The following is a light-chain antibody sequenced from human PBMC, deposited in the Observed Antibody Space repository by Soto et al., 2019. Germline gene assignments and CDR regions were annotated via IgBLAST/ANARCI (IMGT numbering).Light chain of an antibody. J-gene: IGLJ1*01. CDR3: SSHTRGDTRV. V-gene: IGLV2-14*01. Sequence: QSALTQPAAVSGSPVQSIASSCTGTISNVGGYDYVSWYQQHPDKAPKLIIYEVTKRPSGVSNRFSGSKSGNTASLTISGLQPDDEDDYYCSSHTRGDTRVFGSGTKLTVL. CDR2: EVT. CDR1: ISNVGGYDY.